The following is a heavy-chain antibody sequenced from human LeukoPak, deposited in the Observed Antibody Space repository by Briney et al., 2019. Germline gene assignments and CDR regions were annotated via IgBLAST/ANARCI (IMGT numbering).Heavy chain of an antibody. J-gene: IGHJ6*03. CDR3: ARVGSSGWYYYYYMDV. D-gene: IGHD6-19*01. Sequence: GGSLRLSCAASGFTFSNYGMHWVRQAPGKGLEWVSYISSSGSTIYYADSVKGRFTISRDNAKNSLYLQMNSLRAEDTAVYYCARVGSSGWYYYYYMDVWGKGTTVTVSS. V-gene: IGHV3-48*04. CDR2: ISSSGSTI. CDR1: GFTFSNYG.